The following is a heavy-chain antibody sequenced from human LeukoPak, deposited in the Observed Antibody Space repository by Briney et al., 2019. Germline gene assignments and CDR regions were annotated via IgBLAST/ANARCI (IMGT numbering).Heavy chain of an antibody. D-gene: IGHD5-24*01. J-gene: IGHJ4*02. CDR2: IYYSGST. CDR1: GGSISSSSYY. CDR3: ARLGDGYQMRGGLDY. Sequence: SETLYLTCTVSGGSISSSSYYWGWIRQPPGKGLEWIGSIYYSGSTYYNPSLKSRVTISVDTSKNQFSLKLSSVTAADTAVYYCARLGDGYQMRGGLDYWGQGTLVTVSS. V-gene: IGHV4-39*01.